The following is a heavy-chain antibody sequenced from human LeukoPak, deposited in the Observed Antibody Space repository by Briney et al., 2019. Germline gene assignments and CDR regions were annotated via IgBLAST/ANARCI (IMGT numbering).Heavy chain of an antibody. V-gene: IGHV3-23*01. J-gene: IGHJ3*02. CDR1: GFTFNSYA. D-gene: IGHD5-12*01. CDR2: ISDSGGRI. CDR3: ARVQVATHVFDI. Sequence: GGSLRLSCAASGFTFNSYAMTWVRQAPGKGLEWVSLISDSGGRIYYADSVKGRFTISRDNAKNSLSLQMNSLRAEDTAVYYCARVQVATHVFDIWGLGTMVTVSS.